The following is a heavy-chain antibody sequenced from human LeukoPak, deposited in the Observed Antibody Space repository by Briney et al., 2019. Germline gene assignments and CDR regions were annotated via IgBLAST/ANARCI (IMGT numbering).Heavy chain of an antibody. CDR2: ISAYNGNT. CDR3: ARPGDQYSSLYYFDY. V-gene: IGHV1-18*01. D-gene: IGHD6-6*01. Sequence: ASVKLSCKASGYTFTSYGISWVRQAPGQGLEWMGWISAYNGNTNYAQKLQGRVTMTTDTSTSTAYMELRSLRSDDTAVYYCARPGDQYSSLYYFDYWGQGTLVTVSS. J-gene: IGHJ4*02. CDR1: GYTFTSYG.